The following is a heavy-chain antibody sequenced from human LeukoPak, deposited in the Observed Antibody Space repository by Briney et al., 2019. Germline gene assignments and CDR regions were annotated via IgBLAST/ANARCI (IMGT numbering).Heavy chain of an antibody. V-gene: IGHV6-1*01. CDR1: GDSVSSNSAA. J-gene: IGHJ4*02. CDR2: TYYRSKWYN. D-gene: IGHD5-18*01. CDR3: AREEDAGYGTPFFFDY. Sequence: SQTLSLTCAISGDSVSSNSAAWNWIRQSPSRGLEWLGRTYYRSKWYNDYAVSVKSRITINPDTSKNQFSLQLNSVTPEDTAVYYCAREEDAGYGTPFFFDYWGQGTLVTVSS.